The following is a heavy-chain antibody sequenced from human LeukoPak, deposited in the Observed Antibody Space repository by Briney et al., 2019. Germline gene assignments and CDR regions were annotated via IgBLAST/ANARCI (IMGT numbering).Heavy chain of an antibody. J-gene: IGHJ4*02. Sequence: PGGSLRLSCAASGFTFSSYGMHWVRQAPGKGLEWVAVISYDGSNKYYADSVKGRFTISRDNSKNTLYLQMNSLRAEDTAVYYCANSDRYSGSCLLDYWGQGTLVTVSS. CDR2: ISYDGSNK. CDR1: GFTFSSYG. CDR3: ANSDRYSGSCLLDY. V-gene: IGHV3-30*18. D-gene: IGHD1-26*01.